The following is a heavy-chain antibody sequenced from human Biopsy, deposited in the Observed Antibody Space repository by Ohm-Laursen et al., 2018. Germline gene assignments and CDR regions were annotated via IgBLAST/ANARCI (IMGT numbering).Heavy chain of an antibody. D-gene: IGHD5/OR15-5a*01. CDR3: ARDQSGLRGINWYFDL. Sequence: SLRLSCAASGFTFSNYGMHWVRQAPGKGLEWVALIWYDGSNKNSEDSVKGRITVSRDNSKNTLFLQMNNLRAEDTAVYYCARDQSGLRGINWYFDLWGRGTLVTVSS. CDR1: GFTFSNYG. CDR2: IWYDGSNK. J-gene: IGHJ2*01. V-gene: IGHV3-33*01.